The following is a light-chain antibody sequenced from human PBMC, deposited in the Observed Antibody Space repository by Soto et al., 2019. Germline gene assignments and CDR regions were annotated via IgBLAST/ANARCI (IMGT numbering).Light chain of an antibody. CDR3: QQYYSTPAIT. Sequence: DIQMSQSPSTLSASVGARVAISCRASQTISSRLSWHQQKLGEAPNLLIYDVSNLASGVPSRFSGSGSGTDFTLTISSLQAEDVAVYYCQQYYSTPAITFGQGTRLEIK. J-gene: IGKJ5*01. CDR1: QTISSR. V-gene: IGKV1-5*01. CDR2: DVS.